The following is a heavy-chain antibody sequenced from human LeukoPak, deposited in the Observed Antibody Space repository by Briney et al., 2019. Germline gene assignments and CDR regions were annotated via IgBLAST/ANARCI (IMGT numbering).Heavy chain of an antibody. CDR1: GFIFSRYD. V-gene: IGHV3-73*01. Sequence: GGSLRLSCVASGFIFSRYDMHWVRQASGKGLEWVGRIRSKANSYATAYAASVKGRFTISRDDSKNTAYLQMNSLKTEDTAVYYCTRPDDYGDYWGQGTLVTVSS. J-gene: IGHJ4*02. CDR3: TRPDDYGDY. CDR2: IRSKANSYAT.